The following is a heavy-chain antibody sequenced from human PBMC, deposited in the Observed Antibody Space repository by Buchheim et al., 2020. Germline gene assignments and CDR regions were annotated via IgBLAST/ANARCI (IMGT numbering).Heavy chain of an antibody. CDR3: AKDHNYGGDSDYIDY. D-gene: IGHD4-23*01. V-gene: IGHV3-23*04. J-gene: IGHJ4*02. Sequence: EVQLVESGGGLVQPGGSLRLSCAASGFTFSNYAMSWVRQAPGKGLGWVSAISASGSNTYYADSVKGRFTISRDKAVNTLYLQMNSLRAEDTAIYYCAKDHNYGGDSDYIDYWGQG. CDR1: GFTFSNYA. CDR2: ISASGSNT.